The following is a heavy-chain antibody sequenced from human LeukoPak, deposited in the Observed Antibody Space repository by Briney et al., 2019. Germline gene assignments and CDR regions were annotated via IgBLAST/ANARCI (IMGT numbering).Heavy chain of an antibody. D-gene: IGHD3-10*01. J-gene: IGHJ6*02. CDR3: ARVGRYITMVQNYYYGMDV. V-gene: IGHV4-4*07. Sequence: SETLSLTCTVSGGSISSYSWSWMRQPAGKGLEWIGRIYPRESPNYNPSLKSRVIMSVDKSKNQFSLKLSSVTAADTAVYYCARVGRYITMVQNYYYGMDVWGQGTTVTVSS. CDR2: IYPRESP. CDR1: GGSISSYS.